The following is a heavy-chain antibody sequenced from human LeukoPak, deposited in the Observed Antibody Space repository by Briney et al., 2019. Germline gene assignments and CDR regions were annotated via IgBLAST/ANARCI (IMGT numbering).Heavy chain of an antibody. Sequence: ASVKVSCKASGYTFTGYYIHWVRQAPGQGLEWMGWINPNSGGTNYAQKLQGRVTMTTDTSTSTAYMELRSLRSDDTAVYYCAREGDSSDAFDIWGQGTMVTVSS. J-gene: IGHJ3*02. CDR3: AREGDSSDAFDI. V-gene: IGHV1-2*02. CDR1: GYTFTGYY. CDR2: INPNSGGT. D-gene: IGHD3-22*01.